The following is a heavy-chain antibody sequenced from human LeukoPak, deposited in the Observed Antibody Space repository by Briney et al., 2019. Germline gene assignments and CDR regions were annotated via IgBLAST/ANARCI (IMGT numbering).Heavy chain of an antibody. D-gene: IGHD2-15*01. V-gene: IGHV3-33*01. CDR3: ARDFCSGGSCYPDAFDI. CDR1: GFAFSSYG. Sequence: PRGSLRLSCAASGFAFSSYGMHWVRQAPGKGLEWVAVIWYDGTNTYYADSVKGRFTISRDNSKNTLYLQMKSLRAEDTAVYYCARDFCSGGSCYPDAFDIWGQGTMVSASS. CDR2: IWYDGTNT. J-gene: IGHJ3*02.